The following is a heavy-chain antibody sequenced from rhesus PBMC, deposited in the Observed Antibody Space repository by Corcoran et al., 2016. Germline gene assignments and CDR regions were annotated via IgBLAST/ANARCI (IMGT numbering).Heavy chain of an antibody. D-gene: IGHD3-34*01. J-gene: IGHJ1*01. CDR1: GFTFDDYA. CDR2: ISCSCVST. CDR3: ASGGWGDYYGVYFEF. Sequence: EVQLVESGGGVVQPGGSLRLSWAASGFTFDDYAMHWVRQAPGKGLEWVFGISCSCVSTYFADSFKGHFTVSRDNAKTSLYLQVGSLRAEDTALYYCASGGWGDYYGVYFEFWGQGALVTVSS. V-gene: IGHV3-201*01.